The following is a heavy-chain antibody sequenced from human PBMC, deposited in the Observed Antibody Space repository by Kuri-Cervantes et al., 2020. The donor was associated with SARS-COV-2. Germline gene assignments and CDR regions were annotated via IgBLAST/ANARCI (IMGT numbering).Heavy chain of an antibody. V-gene: IGHV6-1*01. CDR1: GDSVSSNSAA. CDR3: AREDLFGSSGWYVPGFDY. D-gene: IGHD6-19*01. CDR2: TYYRSKWYN. Sequence: SQTLSLTCAISGDSVSSNSAAWNWIRQSPSRGLEWLGRTYYRSKWYNDYAVSVKSRITINPDTSKNQFSLQLNSVTPEDTAVYYCAREDLFGSSGWYVPGFDYWGQGTLVTVSS. J-gene: IGHJ4*02.